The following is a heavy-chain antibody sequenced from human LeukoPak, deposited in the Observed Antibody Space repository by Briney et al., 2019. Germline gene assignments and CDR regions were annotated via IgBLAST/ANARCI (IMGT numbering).Heavy chain of an antibody. J-gene: IGHJ4*02. Sequence: GGSLRLSCAASGFIFSRDSMNWVRQAPGKGMEWVAYINGGGSPIYYADSVRGRFTISRDNAKNSLYLQMNSLRAEDTAVYYCVRDNPRCCGVIPSNIDDYWGQGTLVTVSS. CDR1: GFIFSRDS. CDR3: VRDNPRCCGVIPSNIDDY. CDR2: INGGGSPI. D-gene: IGHD2/OR15-2a*01. V-gene: IGHV3-48*01.